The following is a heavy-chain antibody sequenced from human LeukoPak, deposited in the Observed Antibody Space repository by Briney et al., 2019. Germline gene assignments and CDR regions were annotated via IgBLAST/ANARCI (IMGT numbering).Heavy chain of an antibody. CDR2: IHYGGSNK. J-gene: IGHJ4*02. V-gene: IGHV3-30*02. CDR3: AKGAAGYDSSGYYAFDY. D-gene: IGHD3-22*01. CDR1: GFTFTIYG. Sequence: GGSLRLSCAASGFTFTIYGMYWVRQAPGKGLEWVAFIHYGGSNKYYEYSVQGRVTISRDNSKRTLYLQMNSLRAEDTGVYYCAKGAAGYDSSGYYAFDYWGQGTLVTVSS.